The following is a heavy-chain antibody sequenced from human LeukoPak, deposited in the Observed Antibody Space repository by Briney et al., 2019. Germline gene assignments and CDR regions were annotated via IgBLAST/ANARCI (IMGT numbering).Heavy chain of an antibody. CDR2: IYYIGST. CDR1: GDSISSYY. J-gene: IGHJ4*02. Sequence: SETLSLTCTVSGDSISSYYWSWIRQPPGKGLEWIGYIYYIGSTNYNPSLKSRVTISVDTSKNQFSLKLSSVTAADTAVYYCARHSWQQLVNTWGQGTLVTVSS. D-gene: IGHD6-6*01. CDR3: ARHSWQQLVNT. V-gene: IGHV4-59*01.